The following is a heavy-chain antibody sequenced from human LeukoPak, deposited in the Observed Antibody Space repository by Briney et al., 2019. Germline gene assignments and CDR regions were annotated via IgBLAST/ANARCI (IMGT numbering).Heavy chain of an antibody. J-gene: IGHJ6*02. V-gene: IGHV1-69*13. D-gene: IGHD4-17*01. CDR3: ARVEYDTVTETDVYYYGMDV. Sequence: ASVKVSCKASGGTFSSYAISWVRQAPGQGREWMGGFIPIFGTVKSAQKFQGRVTITADESTSTAYMEPSSLRSEDTAVYYCARVEYDTVTETDVYYYGMDVWGQGTTVTVSS. CDR2: FIPIFGTV. CDR1: GGTFSSYA.